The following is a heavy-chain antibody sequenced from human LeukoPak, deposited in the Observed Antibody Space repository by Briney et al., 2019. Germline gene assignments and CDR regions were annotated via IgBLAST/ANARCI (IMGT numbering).Heavy chain of an antibody. CDR1: GFTFSNYW. CDR2: INEGGSVT. Sequence: GGSLRLSCAASGFTFSNYWMHWVRQAPGKGLVWVSRINEGGSVTDYADSVKGRFTISRDNGKNSLYLQMNSLRAEDTAVYYCARYRHLGYWGQGTLVTVSS. V-gene: IGHV3-74*01. CDR3: ARYRHLGY. J-gene: IGHJ4*02.